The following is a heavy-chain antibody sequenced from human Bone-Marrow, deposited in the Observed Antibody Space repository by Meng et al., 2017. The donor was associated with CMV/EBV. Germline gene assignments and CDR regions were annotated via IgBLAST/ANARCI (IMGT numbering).Heavy chain of an antibody. Sequence: CVASGSMLSSYGMTWVRQAPGKGLEWVSSISSGSNYIYYVDSVKGRFTISRDNAKNSLSLQMNSLRAEDTAVYYYAREMITFGGVGYWGQGTLVTVSS. J-gene: IGHJ4*02. V-gene: IGHV3-21*01. CDR2: ISSGSNYI. CDR3: AREMITFGGVGY. D-gene: IGHD3-16*01. CDR1: GSMLSSYG.